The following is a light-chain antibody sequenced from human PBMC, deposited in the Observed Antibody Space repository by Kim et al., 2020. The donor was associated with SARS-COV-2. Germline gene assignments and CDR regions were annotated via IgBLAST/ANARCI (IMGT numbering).Light chain of an antibody. V-gene: IGKV3-20*01. CDR3: QQYGRSPDT. CDR2: GAS. CDR1: QSVTSSY. J-gene: IGKJ2*01. Sequence: LSPGERATLSCRASQSVTSSYLAWFQQKPGQPPRLLIYGASTRATGIPDKFSGSGSGTDFTLTISRLEPEDFAVYYCQQYGRSPDTFGQGTKLEI.